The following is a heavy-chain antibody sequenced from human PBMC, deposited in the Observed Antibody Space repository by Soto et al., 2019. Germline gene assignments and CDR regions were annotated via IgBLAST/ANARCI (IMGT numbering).Heavy chain of an antibody. V-gene: IGHV4-31*03. D-gene: IGHD3-10*01. CDR1: GVSISSGGYY. Sequence: PSETLSLTCTVSGVSISSGGYYWSWIRQHPGKGLEWIGYIYYSGSTYYNPSLKSRVTISVDTSKNQFSLKLSSVTAADTAVYYCARSAMVRGVMSDYYYGMDVWGQGTTVTSP. CDR2: IYYSGST. J-gene: IGHJ6*02. CDR3: ARSAMVRGVMSDYYYGMDV.